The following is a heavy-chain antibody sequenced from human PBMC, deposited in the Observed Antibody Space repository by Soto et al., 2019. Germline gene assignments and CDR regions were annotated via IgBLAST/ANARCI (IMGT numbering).Heavy chain of an antibody. V-gene: IGHV3-23*01. CDR1: ELTFRDYA. CDR2: ITDSGGST. Sequence: GLSMRLSCEASELTFRDYAMSCFLKDTKKGLEWVSGITDSGGSTFYADSVKGRFTISRDNSKNTLYLQMNSLRAEDTAVYYCAKTLRAVTMVRGLVEVYWYFDLWGRGTLVTVSS. CDR3: AKTLRAVTMVRGLVEVYWYFDL. D-gene: IGHD3-10*01. J-gene: IGHJ2*01.